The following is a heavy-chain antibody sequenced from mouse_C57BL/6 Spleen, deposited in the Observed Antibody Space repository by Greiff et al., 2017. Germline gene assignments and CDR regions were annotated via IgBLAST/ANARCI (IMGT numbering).Heavy chain of an antibody. CDR1: GYAFSSSW. CDR3: ARKTTVVSMDY. D-gene: IGHD1-1*01. V-gene: IGHV1-82*01. Sequence: QVQLKESGPELVKPGASVTISCKASGYAFSSSWMNWVKQRPGKGLEWIGRIYPGDGDTNYNGKVKGKATLTADKSSSTAYMQLSSLTSEDSAVYFCARKTTVVSMDYWGQGTSVTVSS. J-gene: IGHJ4*01. CDR2: IYPGDGDT.